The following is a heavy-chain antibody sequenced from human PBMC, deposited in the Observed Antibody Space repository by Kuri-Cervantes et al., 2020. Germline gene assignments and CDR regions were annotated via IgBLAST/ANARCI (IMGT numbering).Heavy chain of an antibody. V-gene: IGHV3-23*01. CDR1: GFTFSSYA. Sequence: LSLTCAASGFTFSSYAMSWVRQAPGKGLEWVSAISGSGGSTYYADSVKGRFTISRDNSKNTLYLQMNSLRAEDTAVYYCAKEASIAVAGLPDYYYYMDVWGKGTTVTVSS. J-gene: IGHJ6*03. CDR2: ISGSGGST. CDR3: AKEASIAVAGLPDYYYYMDV. D-gene: IGHD6-19*01.